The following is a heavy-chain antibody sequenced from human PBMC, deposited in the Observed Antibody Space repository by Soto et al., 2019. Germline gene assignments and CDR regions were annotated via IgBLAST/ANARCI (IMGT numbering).Heavy chain of an antibody. Sequence: QLQLQESGPGLVKPSETLSLTCTVSGGSISSSSYYWGWIRQPPGKGLEWIGSIYYSGSTYYNPSRKSRVTISVDTSKNQFSLKLSSVTAADTAVYYCARWQQWLVFLGELYYFDYWGQGTLVTVSS. D-gene: IGHD6-19*01. J-gene: IGHJ4*02. V-gene: IGHV4-39*01. CDR1: GGSISSSSYY. CDR3: ARWQQWLVFLGELYYFDY. CDR2: IYYSGST.